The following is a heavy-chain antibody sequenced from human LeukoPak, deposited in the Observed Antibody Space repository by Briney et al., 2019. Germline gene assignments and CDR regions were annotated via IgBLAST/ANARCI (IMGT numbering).Heavy chain of an antibody. D-gene: IGHD2-15*01. CDR3: AKVTSDIVVVVAATAFDY. Sequence: GGSLRLSCAASGFTFSSYAMSWVRQAPGKGLEWVSAISGSGGSTYYADSVKGRFTISRDNSKNTLYLQKNSLRAEDTAVYYCAKVTSDIVVVVAATAFDYWGQGTLVTVSS. V-gene: IGHV3-23*01. J-gene: IGHJ4*02. CDR2: ISGSGGST. CDR1: GFTFSSYA.